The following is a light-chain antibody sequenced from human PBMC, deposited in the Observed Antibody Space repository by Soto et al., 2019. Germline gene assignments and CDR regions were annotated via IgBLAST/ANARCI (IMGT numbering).Light chain of an antibody. J-gene: IGKJ1*01. V-gene: IGKV1-5*03. CDR3: QQYNSYWAA. CDR2: EAS. CDR1: QSITSW. Sequence: DIAMTQSPSTLSASVGDRVTISCPASQSITSWVAWYQQKPGKAPKLLIYEASSLESGVPSRFSGRGSGTDFTLTISSLQPDDFATYYCQQYNSYWAAFGQGTNVQIK.